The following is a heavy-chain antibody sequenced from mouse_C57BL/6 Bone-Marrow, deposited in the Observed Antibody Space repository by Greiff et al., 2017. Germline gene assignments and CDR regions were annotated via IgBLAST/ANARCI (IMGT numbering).Heavy chain of an antibody. D-gene: IGHD3-3*01. J-gene: IGHJ1*03. CDR1: GYTFTSYW. Sequence: QVQLQQPGAELVKPGASVKLSCKASGYTFTSYWMHWVKQRPGQGLEWIGMIHPNSGSTNYNEKFKSKATLTVDKSSSTAYMQRSSLTYEDSAVYYCARGGRNRYFDVWGTGTTVTVSS. CDR2: IHPNSGST. CDR3: ARGGRNRYFDV. V-gene: IGHV1-64*01.